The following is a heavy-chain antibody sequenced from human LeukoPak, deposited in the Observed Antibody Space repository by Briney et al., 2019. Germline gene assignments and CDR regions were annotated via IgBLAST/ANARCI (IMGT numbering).Heavy chain of an antibody. CDR1: GGSISSGNYY. CDR2: IYYSGST. CDR3: ARGGGYYFRAFDI. D-gene: IGHD3-22*01. J-gene: IGHJ3*02. V-gene: IGHV4-39*07. Sequence: PSETLSLTRTVSGGSISSGNYYWGWIRQPPGKGPHWIGSIYYSGSTYFSPSLKSRVTISADTSKNRFSLTLNSVTAADTAVYYCARGGGYYFRAFDIWGQGTMVTVSS.